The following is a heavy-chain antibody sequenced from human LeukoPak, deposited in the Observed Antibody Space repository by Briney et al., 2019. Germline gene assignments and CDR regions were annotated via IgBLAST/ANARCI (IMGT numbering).Heavy chain of an antibody. CDR3: AKNNGWFHLAQ. Sequence: GGSLRLSCAVSGFNFRDHWMDWVRQAPGKGLEWVGHIKTDGSETYYADSLKGRFSISRDNTNNALYLQMNSLRVEDTAVYYCAKNNGWFHLAQWGQGTLVTVSS. CDR2: IKTDGSET. V-gene: IGHV3-7*03. D-gene: IGHD6-19*01. J-gene: IGHJ4*02. CDR1: GFNFRDHW.